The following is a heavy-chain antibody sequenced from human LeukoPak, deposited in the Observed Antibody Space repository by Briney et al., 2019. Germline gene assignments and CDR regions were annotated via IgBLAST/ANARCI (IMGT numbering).Heavy chain of an antibody. J-gene: IGHJ4*02. CDR1: GFTFRSYW. D-gene: IGHD1-26*01. CDR2: MKQDVSEK. V-gene: IGHV3-7*01. Sequence: GGSLRLSCAASGFTFRSYWMSWVRQAPGKGLEWVANMKQDVSEKYYVDSVKGRFTISRDNAKNSLYLQMNSLRAEDTAVYYCARDGYSGSYYDYWGQGTLVTVSS. CDR3: ARDGYSGSYYDY.